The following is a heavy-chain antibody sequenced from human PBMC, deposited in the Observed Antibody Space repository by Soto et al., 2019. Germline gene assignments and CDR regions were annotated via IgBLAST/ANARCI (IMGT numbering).Heavy chain of an antibody. V-gene: IGHV4-34*01. CDR2: INHSGST. CDR1: GGSFSGYY. J-gene: IGHJ5*02. Sequence: PSETLSLTCAVYGGSFSGYYWSWIRQPPGKGLEWIGEINHSGSTNYNPSLKSRVTISVDTSKNQFSLKLSSVTAADTAVYYCARLKRTIFGVVIPFDPWGQGTLVTVSS. CDR3: ARLKRTIFGVVIPFDP. D-gene: IGHD3-3*01.